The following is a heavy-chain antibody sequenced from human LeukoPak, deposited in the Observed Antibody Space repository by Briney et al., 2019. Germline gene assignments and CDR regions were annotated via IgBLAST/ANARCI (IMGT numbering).Heavy chain of an antibody. J-gene: IGHJ5*02. Sequence: SETLSLTCTVSGGSISSYYWSWIRQPPGKGLEWIGYIYYSGSTNYNPSLKSRVTISVDTSKTQFSLKLSSVTAADTAVYYGARGFTLLWFGELRANWFDPWGQGTLVTVSS. D-gene: IGHD3-10*01. CDR3: ARGFTLLWFGELRANWFDP. CDR1: GGSISSYY. V-gene: IGHV4-59*08. CDR2: IYYSGST.